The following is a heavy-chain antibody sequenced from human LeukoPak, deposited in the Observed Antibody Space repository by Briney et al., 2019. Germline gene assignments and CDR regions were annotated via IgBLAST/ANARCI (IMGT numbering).Heavy chain of an antibody. V-gene: IGHV1-69*04. D-gene: IGHD1-26*01. CDR2: IIPILGIA. Sequence: ASVKVSCKASGGTFSSYAISWVRQAPGQGLEWMGRIIPILGIANYAQKFQGRVTITADKSTSTAYMELSSLRSEDTAVYYCVRERAPKYSGSYYVIDYWGQGTLVTVSS. CDR1: GGTFSSYA. CDR3: VRERAPKYSGSYYVIDY. J-gene: IGHJ4*02.